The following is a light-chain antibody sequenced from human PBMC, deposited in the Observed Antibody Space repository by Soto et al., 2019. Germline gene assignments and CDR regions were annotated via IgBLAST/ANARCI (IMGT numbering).Light chain of an antibody. CDR1: TSDVGAYNY. CDR3: SSYTSSSTLV. CDR2: DVT. J-gene: IGLJ3*02. Sequence: QSALTQPASVSGSLGQSITISCTGTTSDVGAYNYVSWYQQHPGKAHQLMIYDVTNRPSVVSNRFSGSKSGNTASRTTSGLQAEDEDDYYCSSYTSSSTLVFGGGTKLTVL. V-gene: IGLV2-14*03.